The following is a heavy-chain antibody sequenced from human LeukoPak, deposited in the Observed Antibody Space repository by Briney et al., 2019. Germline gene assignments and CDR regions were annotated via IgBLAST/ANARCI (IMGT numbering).Heavy chain of an antibody. V-gene: IGHV3-53*01. J-gene: IGHJ5*02. CDR2: TYTGGNS. CDR1: GFTVSSTH. Sequence: QTGGSLRLSCEASGFTVSSTHMVWVRQAPGKGLEWVSVTYTGGNSYYADSVKGRFTISRDNSKNTLYLQMNSLRAEDTAVYYCARVAAAGTNWFDPWGQGTLVTVSS. CDR3: ARVAAAGTNWFDP. D-gene: IGHD6-13*01.